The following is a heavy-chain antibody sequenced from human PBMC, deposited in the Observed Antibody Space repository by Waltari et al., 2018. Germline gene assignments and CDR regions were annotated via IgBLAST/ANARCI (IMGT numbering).Heavy chain of an antibody. CDR2: ISNTGDIT. D-gene: IGHD6-19*01. Sequence: ARLVVSGGTLVGPGGALRLSCRASVFIFSKFYMSWIRQAPGKGLEWVSYISNTGDITYYADSVKGRFVVSRDNADNSLFLQMHNLRVNDTAVYYCARGSVADPWGQGTLVSVST. J-gene: IGHJ5*02. V-gene: IGHV3-11*04. CDR1: VFIFSKFY. CDR3: ARGSVADP.